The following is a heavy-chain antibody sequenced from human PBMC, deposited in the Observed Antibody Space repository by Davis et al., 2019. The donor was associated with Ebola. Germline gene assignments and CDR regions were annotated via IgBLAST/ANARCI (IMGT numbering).Heavy chain of an antibody. Sequence: GESLKISCAASGFTFRSWDMNWVRQAPGKGLEWVSYISNTAKTIYYADSVKGRFTISRDNARNSVYLQMDSLRAEDTGVYYCARDLQLMTTVTTKSDYWGQGTLVTVSS. V-gene: IGHV3-48*03. J-gene: IGHJ4*02. D-gene: IGHD4-17*01. CDR3: ARDLQLMTTVTTKSDY. CDR2: ISNTAKTI. CDR1: GFTFRSWD.